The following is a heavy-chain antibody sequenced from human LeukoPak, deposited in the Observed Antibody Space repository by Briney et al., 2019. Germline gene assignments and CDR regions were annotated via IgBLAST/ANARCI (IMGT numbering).Heavy chain of an antibody. J-gene: IGHJ4*02. D-gene: IGHD3-16*02. CDR3: ARANRMITFGGVIAEFDY. CDR1: GYTFTIYG. Sequence: GASVKVSCEASGYTFTIYGISWVRQAPGQGLEWMGWISAYNGNTNYAQKLRGRVTMTTDTSTSTAYMELRSLRSDDTAVYYCARANRMITFGGVIAEFDYWGQGPPVTVSS. CDR2: ISAYNGNT. V-gene: IGHV1-18*04.